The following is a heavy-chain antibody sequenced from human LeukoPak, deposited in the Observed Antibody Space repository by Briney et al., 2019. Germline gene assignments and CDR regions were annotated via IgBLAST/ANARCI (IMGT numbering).Heavy chain of an antibody. CDR2: INLNSGGT. CDR3: ARSGLYSSSWYEGEYNWFDP. V-gene: IGHV1-2*02. CDR1: GYTFTGYY. J-gene: IGHJ5*02. Sequence: ASVKVSCKACGYTFTGYYMHWVRQARGQGVEWVGWINLNSGGTNYAQKFQGRVTMTRDTSISTAYMELSRLRSDDTAVYYCARSGLYSSSWYEGEYNWFDPWGQGTLVTVSS. D-gene: IGHD6-13*01.